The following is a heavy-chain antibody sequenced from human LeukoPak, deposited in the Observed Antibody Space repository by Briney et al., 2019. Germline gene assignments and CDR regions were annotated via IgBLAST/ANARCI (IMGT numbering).Heavy chain of an antibody. CDR2: IFYSGST. CDR1: GGSISTSNYY. D-gene: IGHD3-9*01. V-gene: IGHV4-39*07. CDR3: ARELVIISNYFDY. Sequence: SETLSLTCTVSGGSISTSNYYWGWIRQPPGKGLEWIGNIFYSGSTYYSPSLRSRVTISVDTSKNQFSLKLSSVTAADTAVYYCARELVIISNYFDYWGQGTLVTVSS. J-gene: IGHJ4*02.